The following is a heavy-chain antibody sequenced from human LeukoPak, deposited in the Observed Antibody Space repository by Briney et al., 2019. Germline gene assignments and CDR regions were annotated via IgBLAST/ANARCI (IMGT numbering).Heavy chain of an antibody. CDR3: ARGGRYYDILTGYYEDYGMDV. V-gene: IGHV1-3*01. J-gene: IGHJ6*02. D-gene: IGHD3-9*01. CDR2: INAGNGNT. CDR1: GYTFTSYA. Sequence: GASVTVSCTASGYTFTSYAMHWVRQAPGQRLEWMGWINAGNGNTKYSQKFQGRVTITRDTSASTAYMELSSLRSEDTAVYYCARGGRYYDILTGYYEDYGMDVWGQGTTVTVSS.